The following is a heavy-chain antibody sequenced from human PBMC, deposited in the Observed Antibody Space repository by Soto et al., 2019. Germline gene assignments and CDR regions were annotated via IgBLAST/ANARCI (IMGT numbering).Heavy chain of an antibody. V-gene: IGHV3-23*01. CDR1: GFTFSSYA. Sequence: EVQLLESGGGLVQPGGSLRLSCAASGFTFSSYAMNWVRQAPGKGLEWVSAISGSGGSTYYADSVKGRFTISRDNSKNTLYRQMNSLRAEETAVYYCASAAREYYYYGMDVWGQGTTVTVSS. CDR3: ASAAREYYYYGMDV. CDR2: ISGSGGST. J-gene: IGHJ6*02.